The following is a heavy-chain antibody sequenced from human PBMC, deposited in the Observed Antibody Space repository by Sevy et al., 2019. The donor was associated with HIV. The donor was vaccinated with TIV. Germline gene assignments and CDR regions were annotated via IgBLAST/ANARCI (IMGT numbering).Heavy chain of an antibody. CDR3: VKAPRGGWFTELDS. CDR1: GFTFSNYG. CDR2: ISYDGGNQ. Sequence: GGSLRLSCAVSGFTFSNYGMHWVRQAPGKGLEWVTLISYDGGNQYYVDSVKGRFAISRDNSKNTLYLQMNSLRFEDTAVYYCVKAPRGGWFTELDSWGQGTLVTVSS. V-gene: IGHV3-30*18. J-gene: IGHJ4*02. D-gene: IGHD6-19*01.